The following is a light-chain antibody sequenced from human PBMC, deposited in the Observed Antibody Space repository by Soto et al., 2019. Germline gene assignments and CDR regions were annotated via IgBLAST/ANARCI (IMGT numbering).Light chain of an antibody. CDR1: TWAINSDSY. Sequence: QAVVTQEPSLTVSPGGTVTLTCASSTWAINSDSYPSWFQQKPGQAPRAPIYTINNKNSWTPARFSGSPLGGQASLPLSDVQPEDEAAYFCLLYYDGAHVFGPGTKVXVL. CDR3: LLYYDGAHV. J-gene: IGLJ1*01. V-gene: IGLV7-43*01. CDR2: TIN.